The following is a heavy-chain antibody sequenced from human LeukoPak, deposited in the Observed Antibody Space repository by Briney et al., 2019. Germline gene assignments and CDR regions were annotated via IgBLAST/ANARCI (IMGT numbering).Heavy chain of an antibody. CDR1: GYTFTSYG. CDR3: AREKTGPMVRGVILDY. Sequence: ASVKVSCKASGYTFTSYGISWVRQAPGQGLEWMGWISAYNGNTNYAQKLQGRVTMTTDTSTSTAYMELRSLRSDDTAVYYCAREKTGPMVRGVILDYWGQGTLVTVSS. D-gene: IGHD3-10*01. CDR2: ISAYNGNT. J-gene: IGHJ4*02. V-gene: IGHV1-18*04.